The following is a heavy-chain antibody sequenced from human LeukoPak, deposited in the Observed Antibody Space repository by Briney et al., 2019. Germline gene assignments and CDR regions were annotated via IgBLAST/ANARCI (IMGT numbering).Heavy chain of an antibody. V-gene: IGHV3-7*01. CDR3: ARSSSGWYKNNWFDP. Sequence: PGGSLRLSCAASGFTFSSYWMSWVRQAPGKGLEWVANIKQDGSEKYYVDSVKGRFTISRDNAKNSLYLQMNSLRAEDTAVYYCARSSSGWYKNNWFDPWGQGTLVTVSS. D-gene: IGHD6-19*01. J-gene: IGHJ5*02. CDR2: IKQDGSEK. CDR1: GFTFSSYW.